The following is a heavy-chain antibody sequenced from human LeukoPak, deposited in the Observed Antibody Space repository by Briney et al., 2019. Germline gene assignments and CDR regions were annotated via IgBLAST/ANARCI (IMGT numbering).Heavy chain of an antibody. CDR3: AREIYGDSLHYFDY. V-gene: IGHV3-30-3*01. Sequence: GGSLRLSCAAPGFTLGSYWMHWVRQAPGKGLEWVAVISYDGSNKYYADSVKGRFTISRDNSKNTLYLQMNSLRAEDTAVYYCAREIYGDSLHYFDYWGQGTLVTVSS. CDR1: GFTLGSYW. D-gene: IGHD4-17*01. J-gene: IGHJ4*02. CDR2: ISYDGSNK.